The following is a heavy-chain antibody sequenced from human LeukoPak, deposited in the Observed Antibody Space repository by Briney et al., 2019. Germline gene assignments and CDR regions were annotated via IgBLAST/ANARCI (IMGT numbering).Heavy chain of an antibody. V-gene: IGHV3-11*01. D-gene: IGHD3-10*01. CDR2: ISSSGSTI. J-gene: IGHJ6*03. Sequence: PGGSLRLSCAASGFTFSDYYMSWIRQAPGKGLEWVSYISSSGSTIYYADSVKGRFTISRDNAKNSLYLQMNSLRAEDAAVYYCARERTYYYGSGSWPLSFYMDVWGKGTTVTISS. CDR1: GFTFSDYY. CDR3: ARERTYYYGSGSWPLSFYMDV.